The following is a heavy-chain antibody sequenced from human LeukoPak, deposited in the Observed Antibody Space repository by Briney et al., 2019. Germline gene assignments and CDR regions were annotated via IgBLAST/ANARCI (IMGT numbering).Heavy chain of an antibody. Sequence: GGSLRLSCAASGFTFSSYSMNWVRQAPGKGLEWVSSISSSSSYIYYADSVKGRFTISRDNAKNSLYLQMNSLRAEDTAVYYCARDLRISYAGYTFYYWGQGTLVTVSS. V-gene: IGHV3-21*01. CDR3: ARDLRISYAGYTFYY. D-gene: IGHD1-1*01. CDR1: GFTFSSYS. CDR2: ISSSSSYI. J-gene: IGHJ4*02.